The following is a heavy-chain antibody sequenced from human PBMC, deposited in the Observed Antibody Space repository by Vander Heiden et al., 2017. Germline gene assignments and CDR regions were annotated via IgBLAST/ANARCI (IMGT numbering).Heavy chain of an antibody. CDR1: GASISSNH. V-gene: IGHV4-59*07. Sequence: QVHLQESGPGLVKPSDTLSLTCTVSGASISSNHWSWIRPPSGKGLEWIGYIYYSGSTNYNPSLKSRVTISVDTSKNQFSLKLSSVTAADTAVYYCARYGPPDGFDYWGQGTLVTVSS. CDR3: ARYGPPDGFDY. J-gene: IGHJ4*02. CDR2: IYYSGST. D-gene: IGHD2-8*01.